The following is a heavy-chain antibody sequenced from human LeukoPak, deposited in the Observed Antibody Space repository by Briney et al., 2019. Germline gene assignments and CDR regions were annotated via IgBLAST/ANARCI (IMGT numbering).Heavy chain of an antibody. D-gene: IGHD5/OR15-5a*01. CDR1: GYTLTELS. CDR2: FDPEGGEA. V-gene: IGHV1-24*01. J-gene: IGHJ6*03. Sequence: GASVKVSCKVSGYTLTELSIHWVRQPPGKGLEWMGGFDPEGGEAIHAQKFQGRVTMTADTSTDTAYIELSSLTSDDTAVYYCMSAFYMDVWGEGTTVTVSS. CDR3: MSAFYMDV.